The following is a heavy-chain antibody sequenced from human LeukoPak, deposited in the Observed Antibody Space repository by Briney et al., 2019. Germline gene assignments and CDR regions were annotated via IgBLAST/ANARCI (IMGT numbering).Heavy chain of an antibody. CDR1: GGSISSSSYY. V-gene: IGHV4-31*03. J-gene: IGHJ4*02. D-gene: IGHD6-13*01. CDR3: ARGTKRSSSSWYPSTYFDY. Sequence: SETLSLTCTVSGGSISSSSYYWGWIRQPPGKGLEWIGYIYYSGSTYYNLSLKSRVTISVDTSKNQFSLKLSSVTAADTAVYYCARGTKRSSSSWYPSTYFDYWGQGTLVTVSS. CDR2: IYYSGST.